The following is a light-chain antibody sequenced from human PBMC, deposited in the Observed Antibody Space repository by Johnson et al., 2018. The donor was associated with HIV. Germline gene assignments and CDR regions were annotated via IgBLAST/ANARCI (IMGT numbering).Light chain of an antibody. V-gene: IGLV1-51*01. J-gene: IGLJ1*01. Sequence: QSVLTQPPSVSAAPGQKVTISCSGSSSNIGNNYVSWYQQLPGTAPKLLIYDNDKRPSGIPDRFSGYKSGTSATLGITGLQTGDEADYYCGTWAKSLSDYYVFGTGTKVTVL. CDR3: GTWAKSLSDYYV. CDR1: SSNIGNNY. CDR2: DND.